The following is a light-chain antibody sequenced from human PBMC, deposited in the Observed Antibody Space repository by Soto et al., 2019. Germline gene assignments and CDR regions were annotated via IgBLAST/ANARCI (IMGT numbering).Light chain of an antibody. CDR3: QQYNSYRA. CDR2: KAS. CDR1: QSIHTW. J-gene: IGKJ1*01. Sequence: QSPSTLSASVGDRVTITCRASQSIHTWLAWHQQKPGQAPKLLISKASSLESGVPSRFSGSGSGTEFTLTISSLQPDDSATYYCQQYNSYRAFGQGTKVDIK. V-gene: IGKV1-5*03.